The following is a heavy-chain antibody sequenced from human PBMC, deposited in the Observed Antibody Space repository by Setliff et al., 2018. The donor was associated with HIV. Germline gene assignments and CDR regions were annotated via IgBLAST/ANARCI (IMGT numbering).Heavy chain of an antibody. V-gene: IGHV1-46*01. CDR1: GYTFTSYS. D-gene: IGHD3-22*01. Sequence: ASVKVSCKASGYTFTSYSMHWVRRAPGQGLEWMEIVNPSDGSTSNSQKFQDRVTITRDASANTAYMELSSLRPEDTATYYCARDLKSYDINGWGTYYFHFWGQGTLVTVSS. J-gene: IGHJ4*02. CDR3: ARDLKSYDINGWGTYYFHF. CDR2: VNPSDGST.